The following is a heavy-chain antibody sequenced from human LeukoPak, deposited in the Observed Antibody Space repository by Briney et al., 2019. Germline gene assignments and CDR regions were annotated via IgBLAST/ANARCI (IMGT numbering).Heavy chain of an antibody. CDR3: ARTNGAGLSAYFDY. CDR2: IYYSGST. J-gene: IGHJ4*02. D-gene: IGHD3-16*02. Sequence: SETLSLTCTVSGGSISSSSYYWGWIRQPPGKGLEWIGSIYYSGSTYYNPSLKSRVTISVDTSKNQFSLKLSFVTAADTAVYYCARTNGAGLSAYFDYWGQGTLVTVSS. V-gene: IGHV4-39*01. CDR1: GGSISSSSYY.